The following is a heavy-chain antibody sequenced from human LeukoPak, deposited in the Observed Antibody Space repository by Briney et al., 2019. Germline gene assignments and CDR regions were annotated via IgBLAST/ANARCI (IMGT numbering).Heavy chain of an antibody. D-gene: IGHD7-27*01. CDR2: ISYDGTSR. CDR1: GFTFSNYA. J-gene: IGHJ4*02. Sequence: GRSLRLSCVASGFTFSNYAMHWVRQAPGKGLECVAVISYDGTSRHSPDSVKGRFTISRDNSNNTLYLQLNSLSAEDTAVYYCATSLRNPGYWGQGTLVTVSS. CDR3: ATSLRNPGY. V-gene: IGHV3-30*04.